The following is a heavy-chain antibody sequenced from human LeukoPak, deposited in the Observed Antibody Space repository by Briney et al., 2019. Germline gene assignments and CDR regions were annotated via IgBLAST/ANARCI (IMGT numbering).Heavy chain of an antibody. CDR3: AADSSGSSSQH. D-gene: IGHD3-3*01. Sequence: SVKVSCKASGFTFTSSAMQWVRQARGQRLEWIGWIVVGSGNTNYPQKFQERVTFTRDMSTGTAYMELSSLRSEDTAVYYCAADSSGSSSQHWGQGTLVTVSS. V-gene: IGHV1-58*02. J-gene: IGHJ1*01. CDR2: IVVGSGNT. CDR1: GFTFTSSA.